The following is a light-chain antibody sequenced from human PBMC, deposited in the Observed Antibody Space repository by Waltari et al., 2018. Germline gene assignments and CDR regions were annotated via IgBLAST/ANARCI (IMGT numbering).Light chain of an antibody. J-gene: IGKJ2*01. Sequence: EIVLTQSPGTLSLSPGERATLSCRASQSVSSYLAWYQQKPGQAPRLLTYGASSSATGIPDRFSGSGSGTDFTLTISRLEPEDFAVYYCQQYSTSPFTFGQGTKLEIK. CDR1: QSVSSY. CDR3: QQYSTSPFT. CDR2: GAS. V-gene: IGKV3-20*01.